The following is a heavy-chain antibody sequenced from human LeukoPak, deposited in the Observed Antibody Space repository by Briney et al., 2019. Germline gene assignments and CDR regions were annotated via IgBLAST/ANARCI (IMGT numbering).Heavy chain of an antibody. CDR3: AGNLWFGELFSGSYFDY. D-gene: IGHD3-10*01. CDR1: GFTFSSYS. CDR2: ISSSSSYI. V-gene: IGHV3-21*01. J-gene: IGHJ4*02. Sequence: GGSLRLSCAASGFTFSSYSMNWVRQAPGKGLEWVSSISSSSSYIYYADSVKGRFTISRDNAKDSLYLQMNSLRAEDTAVYYCAGNLWFGELFSGSYFDYWGQGTLVTISS.